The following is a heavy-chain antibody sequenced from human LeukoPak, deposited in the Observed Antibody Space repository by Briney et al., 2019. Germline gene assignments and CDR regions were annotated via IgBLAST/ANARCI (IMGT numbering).Heavy chain of an antibody. Sequence: PSETLSLTCTVSGGSISSYYWSWIRQPPGKGLEWIGYIYYSGSTYYNPSLKSRVTISVDTSKNQFSLKLSSVTAADTAVYYCARLRRAVRGVTIDYWGQGTLVTVSS. CDR3: ARLRRAVRGVTIDY. V-gene: IGHV4-59*08. J-gene: IGHJ4*02. D-gene: IGHD3-10*01. CDR1: GGSISSYY. CDR2: IYYSGST.